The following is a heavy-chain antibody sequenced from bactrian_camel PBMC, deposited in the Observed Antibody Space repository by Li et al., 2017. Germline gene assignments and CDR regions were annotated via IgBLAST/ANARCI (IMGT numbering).Heavy chain of an antibody. CDR1: GFTFANFY. V-gene: IGHV3-2*01. J-gene: IGHJ4*01. CDR2: VYSDGTNP. D-gene: IGHD2*01. CDR3: ATGGYFYEGYNH. Sequence: QLVESGGGLVQPGGSLRLACAASGFTFANFYMNWVRQAPGKGLEWVCSVYSDGTNPHYADSVKDRFSISRDSAKNTVYLQMNSLISDDTALYYCATGGYFYEGYNHWGQETQVTVS.